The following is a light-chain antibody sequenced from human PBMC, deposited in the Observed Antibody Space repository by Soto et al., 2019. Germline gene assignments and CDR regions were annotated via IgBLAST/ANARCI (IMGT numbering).Light chain of an antibody. J-gene: IGKJ4*01. CDR1: QGISSW. Sequence: DIQMTQSPSSVSASVGDRVSITCRASQGISSWLAWYQQKPGRAPKLLSYTVSTLQSGVPSRFSGTGSGTDFTLTMSSLQPEDVATCYCQQANSFPLTFGGGTKVEIK. V-gene: IGKV1-12*01. CDR3: QQANSFPLT. CDR2: TVS.